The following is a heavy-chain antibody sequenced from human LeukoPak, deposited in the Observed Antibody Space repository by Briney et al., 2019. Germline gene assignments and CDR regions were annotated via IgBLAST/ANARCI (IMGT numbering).Heavy chain of an antibody. CDR1: GGSINNYY. CDR3: ARQSRYYGSGKGNTWFDP. D-gene: IGHD3-10*01. CDR2: IYYSGST. J-gene: IGHJ5*02. V-gene: IGHV4-59*08. Sequence: SETLSLTCTVSGGSINNYYWSWIRQSPGKGPEWIGYIYYSGSTNYNPSLKSRVTISVDTSKKQFSLKLSSVTAADTAMYYCARQSRYYGSGKGNTWFDPWGQGTLVPVSS.